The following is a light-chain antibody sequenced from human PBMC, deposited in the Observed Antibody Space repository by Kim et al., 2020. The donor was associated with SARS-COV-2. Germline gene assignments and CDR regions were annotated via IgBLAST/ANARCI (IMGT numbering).Light chain of an antibody. J-gene: IGLJ1*01. CDR1: SSDIGAYEN. Sequence: SALTQPPSASGSPGQSVTISCTGSSSDIGAYENVSWYQQHPGKAPKLMISEVSKRSSGVPDRFSGSKSGNTASLTVSGLQAEDEADYYCCSYARTSYVFGTGTKVTVL. CDR3: CSYARTSYV. V-gene: IGLV2-8*01. CDR2: EVS.